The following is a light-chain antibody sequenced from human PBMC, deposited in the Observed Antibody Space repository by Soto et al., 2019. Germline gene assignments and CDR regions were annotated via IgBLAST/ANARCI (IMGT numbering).Light chain of an antibody. J-gene: IGLJ2*01. CDR3: AAWDASLKGVV. CDR1: NSNIGSNV. Sequence: QSVLTQPPSASGTPGQRVTISCSGSNSNIGSNVVNWYQHLPGTAPTLLIYTNNQRPSGVPDRLSGSKSGTSASLAISGLQSDDEADYYCAAWDASLKGVVFGGGTKLTVL. CDR2: TNN. V-gene: IGLV1-44*01.